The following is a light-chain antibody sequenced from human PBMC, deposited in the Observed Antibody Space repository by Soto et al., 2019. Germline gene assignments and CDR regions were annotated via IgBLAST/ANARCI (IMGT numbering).Light chain of an antibody. V-gene: IGKV3-20*01. Sequence: EIVLTQAPGTLSLSPGERATLSCRASQSVSSYYLAWYQQKPGQAPRLLIYAASSRATDIPDRFSGGGSGTDFTLTISILEPEDFAVYYCQQCGSSPCTVGQGTNVEIK. CDR3: QQCGSSPCT. CDR2: AAS. J-gene: IGKJ1*01. CDR1: QSVSSYY.